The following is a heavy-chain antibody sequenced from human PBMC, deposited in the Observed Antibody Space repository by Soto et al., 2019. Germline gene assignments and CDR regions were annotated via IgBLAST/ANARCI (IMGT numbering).Heavy chain of an antibody. CDR2: INYSGST. CDR3: AREEYYDGMDV. J-gene: IGHJ6*02. CDR1: GGSVSSGRYY. V-gene: IGHV4-61*01. Sequence: QVQLQESGPGLVKPSETLSLTCTVSGGSVSSGRYYWSWIRQPPGKGLEWNGYINYSGSTNYNPSLESRATISEDTSKSQFSLKLSSVTAADTAVYYCAREEYYDGMDVWGQGTTVTVSS.